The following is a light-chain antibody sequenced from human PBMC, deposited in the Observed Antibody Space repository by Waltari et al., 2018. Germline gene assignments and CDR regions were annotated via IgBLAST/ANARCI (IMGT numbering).Light chain of an antibody. Sequence: IVLTQSPGTASLCPGERATLSWRASQRVGSSSLAWYQQKPGQAPRLVNYCAFRRATGIPDRFSGSGSGTDFSLTISRLEPEDFAVYYCQQHGTLPATFGQGTKVEIK. V-gene: IGKV3-20*01. CDR3: QQHGTLPAT. CDR1: QRVGSSS. CDR2: CAF. J-gene: IGKJ1*01.